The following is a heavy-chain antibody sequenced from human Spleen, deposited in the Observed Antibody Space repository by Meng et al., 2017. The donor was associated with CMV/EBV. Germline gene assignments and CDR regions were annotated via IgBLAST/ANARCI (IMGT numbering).Heavy chain of an antibody. J-gene: IGHJ6*02. D-gene: IGHD6-6*01. CDR2: IRSKAYNYAT. CDR1: GFTFSSYA. Sequence: GESLKISCAASGFTFSSYAMSWVRQVSGKGLEWVGRIRSKAYNYATEYPASVKGRFTISRHDFKNTAYLQMNSLTTEDTAVYYCTAPWGSSSSWQNLRPYGVDVWGQGTTVTVSS. CDR3: TAPWGSSSSWQNLRPYGVDV. V-gene: IGHV3-73*01.